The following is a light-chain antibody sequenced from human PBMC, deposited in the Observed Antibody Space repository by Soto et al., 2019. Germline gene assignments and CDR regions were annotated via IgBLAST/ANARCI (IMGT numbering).Light chain of an antibody. V-gene: IGKV3-15*01. CDR3: QQYNNWPLT. Sequence: EVVLTQSPATLAVSPGASATLTCWASQTVDINLAWYQQLPGQPPRLLIYGASNRATGIPARFSGGGSGTRFTLTIGSLQSEDSAVYYCQQYNNWPLTFGPGTRVEI. CDR2: GAS. J-gene: IGKJ1*01. CDR1: QTVDIN.